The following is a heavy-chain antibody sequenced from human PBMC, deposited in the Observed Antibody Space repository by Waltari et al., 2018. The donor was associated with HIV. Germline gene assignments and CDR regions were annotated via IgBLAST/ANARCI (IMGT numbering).Heavy chain of an antibody. CDR2: SSGSGGST. J-gene: IGHJ4*02. CDR3: AGFLEWSTPLDYFDY. Sequence: EVQLLESGGGLVQPGGSLRLYCAASGFTFSSSAMSWVRQAPGKGLEWVSASSGSGGSTHYADSVKGRFTISRDNSKSTLYLQMNSLRAEDTAVYYCAGFLEWSTPLDYFDYWGQGTLVTVSS. D-gene: IGHD3-3*01. V-gene: IGHV3-23*01. CDR1: GFTFSSSA.